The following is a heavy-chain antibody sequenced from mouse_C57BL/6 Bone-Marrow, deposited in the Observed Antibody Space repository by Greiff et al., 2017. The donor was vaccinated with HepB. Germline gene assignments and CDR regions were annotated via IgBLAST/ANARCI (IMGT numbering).Heavy chain of an antibody. D-gene: IGHD4-1*01. CDR2: IDPSDSYT. CDR1: GYTFTSYW. V-gene: IGHV1-50*01. Sequence: VQLQQPWAELVKPGASVKLSCKASGYTFTSYWMQWVKQRPGQGLEWIGEIDPSDSYTNYNQKFKGKATLTVDTSSSTAYMQLSSLTSEDSAVYYCARRLGFAYWGQGTLVTVSA. J-gene: IGHJ3*01. CDR3: ARRLGFAY.